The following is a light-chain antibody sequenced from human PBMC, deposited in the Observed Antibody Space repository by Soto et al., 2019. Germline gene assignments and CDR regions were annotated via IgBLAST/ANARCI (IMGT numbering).Light chain of an antibody. V-gene: IGKV3-15*01. J-gene: IGKJ5*01. Sequence: EIVMTQSPATLSVSPGERATLSCRASQSVAGNLAWYQQKPGQAPRLLIYGASTRATGIPARFSGSGSGTEFTLPISSLQSEDFAVYDCQQYNDWPPITFGQGTRLEMK. CDR1: QSVAGN. CDR2: GAS. CDR3: QQYNDWPPIT.